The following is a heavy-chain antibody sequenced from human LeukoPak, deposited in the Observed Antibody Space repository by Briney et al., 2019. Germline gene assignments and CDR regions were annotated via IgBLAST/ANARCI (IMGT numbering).Heavy chain of an antibody. Sequence: GGSLRLSCAASGLTFSSYAMHWVRQAPGKGLEWVAVISYDGSNKYYADSVKGRFTISRDNSKNTLYLQMNSLRAEDTAVYYCASTSIAVAEAFDYWGQGTLVTVSS. V-gene: IGHV3-30*04. D-gene: IGHD6-19*01. CDR1: GLTFSSYA. CDR3: ASTSIAVAEAFDY. CDR2: ISYDGSNK. J-gene: IGHJ4*02.